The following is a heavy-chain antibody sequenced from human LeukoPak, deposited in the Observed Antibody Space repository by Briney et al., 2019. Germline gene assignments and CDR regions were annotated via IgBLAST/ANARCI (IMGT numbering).Heavy chain of an antibody. D-gene: IGHD3-10*01. J-gene: IGHJ6*03. V-gene: IGHV4-39*07. CDR1: GASISGSGYY. CDR3: AREDSGSYYNYYYFYMDV. CDR2: IYYSGST. Sequence: SETLSLTCAVSGASISGSGYYWGWIRQPPGKGLEWIGNIYYSGSTYYNASLQSRVTISIDTSKTQFSLRLSSVTAADTAVYYCAREDSGSYYNYYYFYMDVWGKGTTVTISS.